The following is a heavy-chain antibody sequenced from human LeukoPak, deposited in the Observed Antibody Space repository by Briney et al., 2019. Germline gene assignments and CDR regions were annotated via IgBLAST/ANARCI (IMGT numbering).Heavy chain of an antibody. CDR2: ISSSSSYI. CDR1: GGSISSGGYY. CDR3: AKDTRMYGSGSYFDY. D-gene: IGHD3-10*01. Sequence: ETLSLTCTVSGGSISSGGYYWSWIRQAPGKGLEWVSSISSSSSYIYYADSVKGRFTISRDNAKNSLYLQMNSLRAEDTAVYYCAKDTRMYGSGSYFDYWGQGTLVTVSS. V-gene: IGHV3-21*04. J-gene: IGHJ4*02.